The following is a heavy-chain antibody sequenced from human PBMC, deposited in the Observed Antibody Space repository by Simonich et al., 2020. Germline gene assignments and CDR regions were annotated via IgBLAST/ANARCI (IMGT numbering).Heavy chain of an antibody. CDR1: GYTLTGYY. J-gene: IGHJ4*02. D-gene: IGHD6-13*01. CDR3: ARGAAAGTFDY. Sequence: QVQLVQSGAEVKKPGASVKVSCKASGYTLTGYYMHWVRQAPGQGLEWMGWINTTSGGTNYAQKFQGRVTMTRDTSISTAYMELSRLRSDDTAAYYCARGAAAGTFDYWGQGTLVTVSS. V-gene: IGHV1-2*02. CDR2: INTTSGGT.